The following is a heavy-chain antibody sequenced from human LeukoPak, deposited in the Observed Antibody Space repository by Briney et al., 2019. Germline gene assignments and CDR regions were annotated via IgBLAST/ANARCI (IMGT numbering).Heavy chain of an antibody. CDR2: IYHSGST. Sequence: PSETLSLTXTVSGYSISSGYYWGWIRPPPGKGLEWIGSIYHSGSTYYNPSLKSRVTISVDTSKNQFSLKLSSVTAADTAVYYCARDQGGDWGQGTLVTVSS. D-gene: IGHD3-10*01. J-gene: IGHJ4*02. CDR1: GYSISSGYY. V-gene: IGHV4-38-2*02. CDR3: ARDQGGD.